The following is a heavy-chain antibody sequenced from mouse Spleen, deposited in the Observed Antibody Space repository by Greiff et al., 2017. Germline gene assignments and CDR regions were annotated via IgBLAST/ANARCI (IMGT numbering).Heavy chain of an antibody. Sequence: QVQLQQSGPGLVAPSQSLSITCTVSGFSLTGYGVNWVRQPPGKGLEWLGMIWGDGSTDYNSALKSRLSISKDNSKSQVFLKMNSLQTDDTARYYCARDLNYYGSSYNYAMDYWGQGTSVTVSS. D-gene: IGHD1-1*01. V-gene: IGHV2-6-7*01. J-gene: IGHJ4*01. CDR3: ARDLNYYGSSYNYAMDY. CDR2: IWGDGST. CDR1: GFSLTGYG.